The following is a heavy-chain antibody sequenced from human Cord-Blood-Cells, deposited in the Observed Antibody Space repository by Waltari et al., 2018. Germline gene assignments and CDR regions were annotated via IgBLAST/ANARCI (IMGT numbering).Heavy chain of an antibody. Sequence: EAVVQPGRSLRLSCAASGFTFSSYGMHWVRQAPGKGLEWVAVISCDGSNKYYADSVKGRFTISRDNSKNTLYLQMNSLRAEDTAVYYCAKGGDYDILTGYPKPYYYYGMDVWGQGTTVTVSS. V-gene: IGHV3-30*18. CDR2: ISCDGSNK. CDR3: AKGGDYDILTGYPKPYYYYGMDV. J-gene: IGHJ6*02. CDR1: GFTFSSYG. D-gene: IGHD3-9*01.